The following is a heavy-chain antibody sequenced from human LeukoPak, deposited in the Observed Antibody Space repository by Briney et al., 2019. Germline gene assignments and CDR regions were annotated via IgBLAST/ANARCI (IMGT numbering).Heavy chain of an antibody. Sequence: SETLSLTCTVSGGSISSYYWTWIRQPPGKGLEWIGYIYYTGTTDYNPSLKSRVTISVDTSKNQFSLKLSSVTAADTAVYYCARGYGRYFDYWGQGTLVTVSS. CDR1: GGSISSYY. CDR2: IYYTGTT. J-gene: IGHJ4*02. CDR3: ARGYGRYFDY. D-gene: IGHD5-18*01. V-gene: IGHV4-59*01.